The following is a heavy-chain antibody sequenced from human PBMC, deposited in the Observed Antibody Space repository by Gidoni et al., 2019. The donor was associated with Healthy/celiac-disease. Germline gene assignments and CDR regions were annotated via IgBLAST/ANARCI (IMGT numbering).Heavy chain of an antibody. CDR2: ISSISSYI. D-gene: IGHD5-18*01. J-gene: IGHJ4*02. CDR1: GFTFSSYS. CDR3: ARDVRRYSYGYSQVGFDY. V-gene: IGHV3-21*01. Sequence: EVQLVESGGGLVKPGGSLRLSCAASGFTFSSYSMNWVRQAPGKGLEWVSSISSISSYIYYADSVKGRFTISRDNAKNSLYLQMNSLRAEDTAVYYCARDVRRYSYGYSQVGFDYWGQGTLVTVSS.